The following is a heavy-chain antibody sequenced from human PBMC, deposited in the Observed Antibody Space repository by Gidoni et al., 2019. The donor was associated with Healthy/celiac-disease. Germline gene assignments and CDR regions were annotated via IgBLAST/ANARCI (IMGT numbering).Heavy chain of an antibody. CDR3: AREGGGYCSGGSCYDYYYYYGMDV. Sequence: EVQLVESGGGLVQPGGSLILSCAASGFPVSTYYMHWVRQAPGKGLAGVSVMYRGGRTYYAESVKGRCTISKDNSKNTLELKRNSVRAEDTAVYYCAREGGGYCSGGSCYDYYYYYGMDVWGQGTTVTVSS. CDR1: GFPVSTYY. CDR2: MYRGGRT. V-gene: IGHV3-66*01. J-gene: IGHJ6*02. D-gene: IGHD2-15*01.